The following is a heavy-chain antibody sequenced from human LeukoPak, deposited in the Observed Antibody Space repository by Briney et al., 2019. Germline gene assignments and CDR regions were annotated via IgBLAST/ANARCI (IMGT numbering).Heavy chain of an antibody. V-gene: IGHV1-69*05. CDR3: ARGQQQLSEGYYYYYMDV. D-gene: IGHD6-13*01. J-gene: IGHJ6*03. Sequence: SAKVSCKASGGTFSSYAISWVRQAPGQGLEWMGGIIPIFGTANYAQKFQGRVTITTDESTSTAYMELSSLRSEDTAVYYCARGQQQLSEGYYYYYMDVWGKGTTVTVSS. CDR1: GGTFSSYA. CDR2: IIPIFGTA.